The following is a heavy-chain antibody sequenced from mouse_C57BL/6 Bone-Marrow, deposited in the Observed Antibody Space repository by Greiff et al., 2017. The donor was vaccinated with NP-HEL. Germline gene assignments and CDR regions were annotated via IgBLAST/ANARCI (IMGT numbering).Heavy chain of an antibody. CDR2: IYPGDGDT. J-gene: IGHJ3*01. CDR3: SLLWLRQAWFAY. D-gene: IGHD2-2*01. CDR1: GYAFSSYW. V-gene: IGHV1-80*01. Sequence: QVQLKESGAELVKPGASVKISCKASGYAFSSYWMNWVKQRPGKGLEWIGQIYPGDGDTNYNGKFKGKATLTADKSSSTAYMQLSSLTSDDSAVYCCSLLWLRQAWFAYWGQGTLVTVSA.